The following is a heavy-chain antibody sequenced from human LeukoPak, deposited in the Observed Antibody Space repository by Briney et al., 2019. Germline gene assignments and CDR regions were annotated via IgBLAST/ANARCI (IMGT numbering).Heavy chain of an antibody. CDR2: IYYSGST. Sequence: SGTLSLTCAVSGVSISRGGNYWGWIRQHPGKGLEWSGYIYYSGSTYYNPSLKRRATITVDTSKNQFSLRPSSVTAADTAAYSCATYSDGYTGNYSYYGMDVWGQGTTVTVSS. CDR3: ATYSDGYTGNYSYYGMDV. D-gene: IGHD5-18*01. CDR1: GVSISRGGNY. V-gene: IGHV4-31*11. J-gene: IGHJ6*02.